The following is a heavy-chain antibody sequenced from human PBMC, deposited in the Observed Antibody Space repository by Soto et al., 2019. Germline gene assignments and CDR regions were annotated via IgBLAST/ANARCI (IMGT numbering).Heavy chain of an antibody. CDR2: ISGSGGST. CDR1: GFTFSSYA. J-gene: IGHJ5*02. Sequence: GGSLRLSCAASGFTFSSYAMSWVRQAPGKGLEWVSAISGSGGSTYYADSVKGRFTISRDNSKNTLYLQMNSLRAEDTAVYYCAKASYYDFWSGYPPGWFDPWGQGTLVTVSS. D-gene: IGHD3-3*01. V-gene: IGHV3-23*01. CDR3: AKASYYDFWSGYPPGWFDP.